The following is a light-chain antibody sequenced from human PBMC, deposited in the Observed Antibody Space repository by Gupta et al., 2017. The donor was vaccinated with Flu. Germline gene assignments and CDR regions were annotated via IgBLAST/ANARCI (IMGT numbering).Light chain of an antibody. Sequence: SPSTLSASVGDRVTITCRASKSISSWLSWYQQKPGKAPKLLIYKASTLESGVPSRFSGSGFGTEFTLTISRLQPDDFATYYCQEYNGYWAFGQGTKVEIK. V-gene: IGKV1-5*03. CDR1: KSISSW. CDR2: KAS. CDR3: QEYNGYWA. J-gene: IGKJ1*01.